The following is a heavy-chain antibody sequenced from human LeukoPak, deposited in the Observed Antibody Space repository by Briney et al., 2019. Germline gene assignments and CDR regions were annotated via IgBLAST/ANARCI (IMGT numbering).Heavy chain of an antibody. J-gene: IGHJ5*02. CDR1: GGSISSGGYY. V-gene: IGHV4-31*03. CDR2: IYYSGST. Sequence: PSETLSLTCTVSGGSISSGGYYWSWIRQHPGKGLEWIGYIYYSGSTYYNPSLKSRVTISVDTSKNQFSLKLSSVTAADTAVYYCARGGSSSWYIPANWFDPWGQGTLVTVSS. CDR3: ARGGSSSWYIPANWFDP. D-gene: IGHD6-13*01.